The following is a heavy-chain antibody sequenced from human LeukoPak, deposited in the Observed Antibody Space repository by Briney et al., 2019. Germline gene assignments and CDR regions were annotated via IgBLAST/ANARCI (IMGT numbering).Heavy chain of an antibody. Sequence: ASVKVSCKASGYTFSGYYMHWVRQAPGQGLEWMGWMNPNSGNTGYAQKFQGRVTMTRNTSISTAYMELSSLRSEDTAVYYCARGSGVDYWGQGTLVTVSS. CDR3: ARGSGVDY. D-gene: IGHD1-26*01. J-gene: IGHJ4*02. V-gene: IGHV1-8*02. CDR1: GYTFSGYY. CDR2: MNPNSGNT.